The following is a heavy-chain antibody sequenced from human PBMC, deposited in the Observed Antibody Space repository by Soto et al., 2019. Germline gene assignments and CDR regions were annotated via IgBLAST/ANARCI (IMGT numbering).Heavy chain of an antibody. CDR3: ARRGSGNYYDY. CDR1: GLTFSSFP. D-gene: IGHD1-26*01. V-gene: IGHV3-23*01. Sequence: EVQLLESGGGLVQPGGSLRLPCAASGLTFSSFPMRWVRQAPGKGLEWVSSSSGSGDSAYYADSVKGRFTISRDNSKNTLYLQMNSLRAEDTAVYYCARRGSGNYYDYWGQGTLVTVSS. CDR2: SSGSGDSA. J-gene: IGHJ4*02.